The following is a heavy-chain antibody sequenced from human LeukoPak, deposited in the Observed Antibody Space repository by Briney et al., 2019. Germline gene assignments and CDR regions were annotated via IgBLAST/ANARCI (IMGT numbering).Heavy chain of an antibody. V-gene: IGHV1-18*01. J-gene: IGHJ4*02. CDR3: AREAYGTYFDY. Sequence: ASVNVSCKASGYTFTSYGISWVRQAPGQGLEGMGWNSAYNGNTNYAQKLQGRVTMTTDTYTSTAYMELRSLRSDDTAVYYCAREAYGTYFDYWGQGTLVTVSS. CDR1: GYTFTSYG. CDR2: NSAYNGNT. D-gene: IGHD4-17*01.